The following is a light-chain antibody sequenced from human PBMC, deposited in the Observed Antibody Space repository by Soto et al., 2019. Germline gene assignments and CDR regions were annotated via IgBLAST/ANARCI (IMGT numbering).Light chain of an antibody. Sequence: QSALTQPASVSGSPGQSVAISCTGTSSDVGGYDYVSWYQQQPDKAPKLMIYEVTQRPSGVSNRYSGSKSGNTASLTISWFQSEDEADYYCSSHTSGSTRVFGTGTKVTVL. CDR2: EVT. CDR3: SSHTSGSTRV. J-gene: IGLJ1*01. V-gene: IGLV2-14*01. CDR1: SSDVGGYDY.